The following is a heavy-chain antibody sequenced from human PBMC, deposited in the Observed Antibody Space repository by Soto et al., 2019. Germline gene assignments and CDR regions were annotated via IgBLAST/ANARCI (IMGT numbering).Heavy chain of an antibody. D-gene: IGHD3-3*01. Sequence: SETLSLTCTVSGGSISSGDYYWSWIRQPPGKGLEWIGYIYYSGSTYYNPSLKSRVTISVDTSKNQFSLKLSSVTAADTAVYYCARDNILGILYGGMDVWGQGTTVTVSS. CDR1: GGSISSGDYY. J-gene: IGHJ6*02. CDR2: IYYSGST. CDR3: ARDNILGILYGGMDV. V-gene: IGHV4-30-4*01.